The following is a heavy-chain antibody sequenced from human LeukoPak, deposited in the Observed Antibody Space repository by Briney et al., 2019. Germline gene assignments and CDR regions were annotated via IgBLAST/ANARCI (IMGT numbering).Heavy chain of an antibody. CDR3: ARLDGDYGLYYFDY. J-gene: IGHJ4*02. V-gene: IGHV4-34*01. D-gene: IGHD4-17*01. Sequence: PSETLSLTCAVYGGSFSGYYWSWIRQPPGKGLEWIGEINHSGSTNYNPSLKSRVTISVDMSKNQFSLKLSSVTAADTAVYYCARLDGDYGLYYFDYWGQGTLVTVSS. CDR2: INHSGST. CDR1: GGSFSGYY.